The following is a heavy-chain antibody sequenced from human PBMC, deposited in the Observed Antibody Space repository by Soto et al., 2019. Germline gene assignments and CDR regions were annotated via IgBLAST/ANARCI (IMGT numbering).Heavy chain of an antibody. CDR1: GGPISNYY. V-gene: IGHV4-59*12. J-gene: IGHJ4*02. D-gene: IGHD3-9*01. CDR3: ARLLPRRYCNYDFDY. Sequence: TSKILSLTCTVSGGPISNYYWTWIRQTPGKGLEWIGYVYYTGSTNYNPSLKSRVHISIDTSKNQFYRNLASVTAAETAIYHSARLLPRRYCNYDFDYWGQGTPVTVSS. CDR2: VYYTGST.